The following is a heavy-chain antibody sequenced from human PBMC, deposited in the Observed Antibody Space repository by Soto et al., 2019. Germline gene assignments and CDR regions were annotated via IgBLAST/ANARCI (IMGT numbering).Heavy chain of an antibody. D-gene: IGHD2-21*01. Sequence: QVQLVESGGGVVQPGRSLRLSCAASGFTFSSYGMHWVRQAPGKGLEWVAVIWFDGSNNYYADSVKDPFTISRDKSKNTLYLQMTILRPEDTAVYYCARSSVSAVDGDEWGQGALGTVCS. J-gene: IGHJ4*02. CDR2: IWFDGSNN. V-gene: IGHV3-33*01. CDR1: GFTFSSYG. CDR3: ARSSVSAVDGDE.